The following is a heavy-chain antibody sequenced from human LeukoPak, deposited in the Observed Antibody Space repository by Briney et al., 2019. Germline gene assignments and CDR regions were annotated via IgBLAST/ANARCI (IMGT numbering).Heavy chain of an antibody. CDR2: IYHSGST. J-gene: IGHJ3*02. V-gene: IGHV4-38-2*02. Sequence: SETLSLTCTVSGYSISSGYYWGWIRQPPGEGLEWIGSIYHSGSTYYNPSLKSRVTISVDTSKSQFSLKLSSVTAADTAVYYCARGGGGIVGATSHAFDIWGQGTMVTVSS. CDR1: GYSISSGYY. CDR3: ARGGGGIVGATSHAFDI. D-gene: IGHD1-26*01.